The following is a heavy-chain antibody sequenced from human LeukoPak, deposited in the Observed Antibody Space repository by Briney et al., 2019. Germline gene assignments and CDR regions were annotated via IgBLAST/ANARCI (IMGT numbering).Heavy chain of an antibody. CDR2: IYYSGST. D-gene: IGHD3-16*02. CDR1: GGSISSSSYY. V-gene: IGHV4-39*07. Sequence: SSETLSLTCTVSGGSISSSSYYWGWIRQPPGKGLEWIGSIYYSGSTYYNPSLKSRVTISVDTSKNQFSLKLSSVTAADTAVYYCARRGHYDYVWGSYRYDYWGQGTLVTVSS. J-gene: IGHJ4*02. CDR3: ARRGHYDYVWGSYRYDY.